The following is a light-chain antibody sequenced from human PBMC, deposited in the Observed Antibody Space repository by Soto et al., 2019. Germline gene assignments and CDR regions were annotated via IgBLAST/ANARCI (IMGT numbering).Light chain of an antibody. V-gene: IGLV2-8*01. CDR1: SRDVGGYNY. Sequence: QSVLTQPPSASGSLGQSVTISCTGTSRDVGGYNYVSWYQQHPGKAPKLMIYEVSKRPSGVPDRFSGSKSGSTASLTVSGLQAEDVADYYCYSYAGGNTVFGTGTKVTVL. CDR3: YSYAGGNTV. CDR2: EVS. J-gene: IGLJ1*01.